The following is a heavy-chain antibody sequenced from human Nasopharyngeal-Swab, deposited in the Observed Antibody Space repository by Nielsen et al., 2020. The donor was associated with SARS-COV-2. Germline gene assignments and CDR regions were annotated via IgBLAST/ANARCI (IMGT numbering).Heavy chain of an antibody. CDR1: GFTFGAYA. V-gene: IGHV3-49*03. CDR3: TRYSIRAYYYAMDV. J-gene: IGHJ6*02. CDR2: IRSKAHSATR. D-gene: IGHD3-10*01. Sequence: GESLKISCTTSGFTFGAYAMSWFRQAPGKGLEWVAFIRSKAHSATRTYAASVKGRFTTSRDDSKNIAYLQMNSLETEDTGVYYCTRYSIRAYYYAMDVWGQGTTVTVSS.